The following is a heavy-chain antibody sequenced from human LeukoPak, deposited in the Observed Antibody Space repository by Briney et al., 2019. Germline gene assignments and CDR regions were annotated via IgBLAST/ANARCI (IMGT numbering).Heavy chain of an antibody. Sequence: ASVKVSCKASGYTFTSYAMHWVRQAPGQRLEWMGWINAGNGNTKYSQKFQGRVTITRDTSASTAYMELGSLRSEDTAVYYCARAATLVDTAMVLYWGQGTLVTVSS. CDR2: INAGNGNT. J-gene: IGHJ4*02. CDR3: ARAATLVDTAMVLY. D-gene: IGHD5-18*01. V-gene: IGHV1-3*01. CDR1: GYTFTSYA.